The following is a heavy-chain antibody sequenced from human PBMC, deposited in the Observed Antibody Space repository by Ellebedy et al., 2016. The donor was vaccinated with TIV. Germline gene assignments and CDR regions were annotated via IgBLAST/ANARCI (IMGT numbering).Heavy chain of an antibody. V-gene: IGHV4-39*01. CDR1: GGSISSSSYY. CDR2: IYYSGST. J-gene: IGHJ4*02. CDR3: ASQQSDGSGSNY. Sequence: SETLSLTXTVSGGSISSSSYYWGWIRQPPGKGLEWIGSIYYSGSTYYNPSLKSRVTISVDTSKNQFSLKLSSVTAADTAVYYCASQQSDGSGSNYWGQGTLVTVSS. D-gene: IGHD3-10*01.